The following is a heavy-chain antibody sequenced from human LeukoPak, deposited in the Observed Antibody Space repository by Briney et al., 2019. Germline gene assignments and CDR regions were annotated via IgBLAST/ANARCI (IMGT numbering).Heavy chain of an antibody. CDR1: RYTFASSG. V-gene: IGHV1-18*01. CDR2: ISADNGNT. D-gene: IGHD6-6*01. Sequence: ASVKVSCMASRYTFASSGINWVRPTPGQRLGWMGWISADNGNTNYAQTLQGRVTMTTDTSTSTAYMELRRLRSDDTAVYYCARARPPDPFDYWGQGTLVTVSS. J-gene: IGHJ4*02. CDR3: ARARPPDPFDY.